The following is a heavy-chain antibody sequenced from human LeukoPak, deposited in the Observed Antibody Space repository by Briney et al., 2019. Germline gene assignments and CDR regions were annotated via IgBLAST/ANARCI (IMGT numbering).Heavy chain of an antibody. D-gene: IGHD3-10*01. V-gene: IGHV3-30*18. J-gene: IGHJ4*02. CDR3: AKPRVRGVIITGYFDY. CDR2: ISYDGSNK. CDR1: GFTFSSYG. Sequence: GGSLRLSCAPSGFTFSSYGMHWVRQAPGKGLEWVAVISYDGSNKYYADSVKGRFTISRDNSKNTLCLQMNSLRAEDTAVYYCAKPRVRGVIITGYFDYWGQGTLVTVSS.